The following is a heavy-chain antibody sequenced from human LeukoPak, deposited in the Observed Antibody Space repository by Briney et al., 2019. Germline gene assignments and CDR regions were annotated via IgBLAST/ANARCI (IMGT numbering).Heavy chain of an antibody. D-gene: IGHD6-19*01. V-gene: IGHV3-74*01. CDR1: GFTFSSYW. CDR3: AREDVDITVAASGALDI. CDR2: IISDGSTT. J-gene: IGHJ3*02. Sequence: GGSLRLSCAASGFTFSSYWMHWVRQAPGKGLVWVSRIISDGSTTSYADSVKGRFTISRDNAKNTLYLQMNSLRAEDTAVYYCAREDVDITVAASGALDIWGQGTMVTVSS.